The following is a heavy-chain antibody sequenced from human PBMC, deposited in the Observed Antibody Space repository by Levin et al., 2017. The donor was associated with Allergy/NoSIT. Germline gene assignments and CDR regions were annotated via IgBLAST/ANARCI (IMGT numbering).Heavy chain of an antibody. Sequence: GGSLLLSFSSSFFSFCIFFFYFFLLLSFPFLFFVSRLPSAGSSTTYADSVKGRFTISRDNAKNTLYLQMNSLRDEDTAVYYCARDGYCSSTSCEYYYGMDVWGQGTTVTVSS. CDR1: FFSFCIFF. CDR3: ARDGYCSSTSCEYYYGMDV. D-gene: IGHD2-2*03. V-gene: IGHV3-74*03. J-gene: IGHJ6*02. CDR2: LPSAGSST.